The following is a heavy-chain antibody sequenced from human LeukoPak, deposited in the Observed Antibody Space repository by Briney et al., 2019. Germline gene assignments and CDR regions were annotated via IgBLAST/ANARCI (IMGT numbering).Heavy chain of an antibody. D-gene: IGHD6-19*01. Sequence: GGSLRLSCAASGFTFSSYGMSWVRQAPGKGLEWVSAISGSGGSTYYADSVKGRFTISRDNSKNTLYLQMNSLRAEDTAVYYCAKGSVRWLVRGWNFDYWGQGTLVTVSS. CDR3: AKGSVRWLVRGWNFDY. CDR1: GFTFSSYG. CDR2: ISGSGGST. V-gene: IGHV3-23*01. J-gene: IGHJ4*02.